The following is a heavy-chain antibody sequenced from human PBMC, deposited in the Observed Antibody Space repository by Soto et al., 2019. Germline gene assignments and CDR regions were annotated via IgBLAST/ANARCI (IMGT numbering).Heavy chain of an antibody. J-gene: IGHJ4*02. D-gene: IGHD3-22*01. CDR2: SIPMCGTE. CDR3: ARVGPAHYYDSSGYYSPLEY. CDR1: GDTFSSYA. V-gene: IGHV1-69*01. Sequence: QVQLVQSGAEVKKPGSSVKVSCNASGDTFSSYAINWVRQAPGQWLEWMGGSIPMCGTENYAQQFKRRVTITAGESTSTVYMQRSSLRSEETAVYYCARVGPAHYYDSSGYYSPLEYWGQGTLVTVSS.